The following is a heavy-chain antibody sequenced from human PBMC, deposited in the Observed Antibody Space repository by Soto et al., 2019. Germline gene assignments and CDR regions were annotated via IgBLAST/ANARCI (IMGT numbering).Heavy chain of an antibody. CDR1: GYTFTSYG. CDR2: ISGYNGHT. V-gene: IGHV1-18*01. D-gene: IGHD4-17*01. CDR3: ARVTTVTTDY. J-gene: IGHJ4*02. Sequence: ASVKVSCKASGYTFTSYGISCVRQAPGQGLEWMGWISGYNGHTNYAQKLQGIVTMTTETSTSTAYMELRSLRSDDTAVYYCARVTTVTTDYWGQGTLVTVSS.